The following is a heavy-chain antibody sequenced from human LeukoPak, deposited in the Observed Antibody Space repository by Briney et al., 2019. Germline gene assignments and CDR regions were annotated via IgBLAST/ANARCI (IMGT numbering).Heavy chain of an antibody. D-gene: IGHD3-9*01. CDR1: GFTFSSYW. CDR2: IYTGGNT. V-gene: IGHV3-66*02. J-gene: IGHJ4*02. Sequence: GGSLGLSCEASGFTFSSYWMSWVRQAPGKGLEWVSIIYTGGNTYYAASVKGRFTISRDNSKNTLYLQMNSLRAEDTAVYYCASHRTLRYFDWLHTLDYWGQGTLVTVSS. CDR3: ASHRTLRYFDWLHTLDY.